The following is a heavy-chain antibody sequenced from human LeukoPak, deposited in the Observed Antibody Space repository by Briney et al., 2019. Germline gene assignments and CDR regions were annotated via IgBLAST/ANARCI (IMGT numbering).Heavy chain of an antibody. V-gene: IGHV3-30-3*01. Sequence: PGGSLRLSCAASGFTFSSYAMHWVRQAPGKGLEWVAVISYDGSNKYYADSVKGRFTISRDNSKNTLYLQMNSLRAEDTAVYYCARDRSVVVPAAITNYYYGMAVWGQGTTVTVSS. CDR3: ARDRSVVVPAAITNYYYGMAV. CDR1: GFTFSSYA. J-gene: IGHJ6*02. D-gene: IGHD2-2*01. CDR2: ISYDGSNK.